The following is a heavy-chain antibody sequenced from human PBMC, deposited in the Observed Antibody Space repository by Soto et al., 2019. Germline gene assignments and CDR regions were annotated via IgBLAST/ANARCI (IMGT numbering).Heavy chain of an antibody. J-gene: IGHJ6*02. V-gene: IGHV1-69*13. CDR3: ARVAPYCTNGVCYKIWYYYYGMDV. CDR1: GGTFSSYA. D-gene: IGHD2-8*01. Sequence: GASVKVSCKASGGTFSSYAISWVRQAPGQGLEWMGGIIPIFGTANYAQKFQGRVTITADESTSTAYMELSSLRSEDTAVYYCARVAPYCTNGVCYKIWYYYYGMDVWGQGTTVTVSS. CDR2: IIPIFGTA.